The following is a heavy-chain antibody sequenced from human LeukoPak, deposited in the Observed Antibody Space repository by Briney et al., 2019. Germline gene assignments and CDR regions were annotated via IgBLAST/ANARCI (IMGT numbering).Heavy chain of an antibody. CDR1: GFTFSSYA. CDR3: AKDRDVGSGTDYFDY. V-gene: IGHV3-23*01. D-gene: IGHD3-10*01. Sequence: GGSLRLSCAASGFTFSSYAMSWVRQAPGKGLEWVSAISGSGGSTYYADSVKGRFTISRDNSRNTLYLQMNSLRAEDMAVYYCAKDRDVGSGTDYFDYWGQGTLVTVSS. CDR2: ISGSGGST. J-gene: IGHJ4*02.